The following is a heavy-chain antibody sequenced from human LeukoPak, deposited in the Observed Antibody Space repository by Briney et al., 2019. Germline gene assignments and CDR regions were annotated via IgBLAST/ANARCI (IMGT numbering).Heavy chain of an antibody. V-gene: IGHV3-30-3*01. J-gene: IGHJ3*02. Sequence: GGSLRLSCAASGFTFSSYAMHWVRQAPGKGLEWVAVISYDGSNKYYADSVKGRFTISRDNSKNTLYLQMNSLRAEDTAVYYCARAGPGEDAFDIWGQGTMVTVSS. D-gene: IGHD3-10*01. CDR2: ISYDGSNK. CDR1: GFTFSSYA. CDR3: ARAGPGEDAFDI.